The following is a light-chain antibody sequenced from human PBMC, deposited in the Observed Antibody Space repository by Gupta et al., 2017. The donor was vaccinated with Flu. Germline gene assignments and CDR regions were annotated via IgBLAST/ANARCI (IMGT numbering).Light chain of an antibody. CDR2: ADD. CDR3: QSDEASNGV. CDR1: SGSITNND. V-gene: IGLV6-57*01. Sequence: PGTTVSFSCTRSSGSITNNDMQWYQHRPGSSPVILIYADDQRPSGVPDRFSGSIDRSSNSAALTLSGLRTGGEDNYYCQSDEASNGVFGGGAKVTVL. J-gene: IGLJ2*01.